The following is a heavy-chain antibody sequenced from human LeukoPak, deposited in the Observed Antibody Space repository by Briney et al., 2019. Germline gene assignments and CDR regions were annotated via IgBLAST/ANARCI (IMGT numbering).Heavy chain of an antibody. D-gene: IGHD2-15*01. CDR2: INPNSGGT. Sequence: ASVKVSCKASGYTFTDYYMHWVRQAPGQGLEWMGWINPNSGGTNYAQKFQGRVNKTRDTSISTAYMELSRLRSDDTAVYYCARLFRPGGYCSGGSCYSSGAFDIWGQGTMVTVSS. CDR1: GYTFTDYY. CDR3: ARLFRPGGYCSGGSCYSSGAFDI. V-gene: IGHV1-2*02. J-gene: IGHJ3*02.